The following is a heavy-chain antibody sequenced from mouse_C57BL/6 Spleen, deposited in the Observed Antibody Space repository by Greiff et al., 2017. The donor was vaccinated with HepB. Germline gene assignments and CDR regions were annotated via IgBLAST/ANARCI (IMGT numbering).Heavy chain of an antibody. CDR1: GYTFTDYN. J-gene: IGHJ4*01. V-gene: IGHV1-18*01. Sequence: EVQLQESGPELVKPGASVKIPCKASGYTFTDYNMDWVKQSHGKSLEWIGDINPNNGGTIYNQKFKGKATLTVDKSSSTAYMELRSLTSEDTAVYYCARGLTGTDAMDYWGQGTSVTVSS. CDR2: INPNNGGT. D-gene: IGHD4-1*01. CDR3: ARGLTGTDAMDY.